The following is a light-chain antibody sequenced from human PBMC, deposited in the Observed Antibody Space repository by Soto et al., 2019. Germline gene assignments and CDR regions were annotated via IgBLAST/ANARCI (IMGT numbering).Light chain of an antibody. V-gene: IGKV3-15*01. CDR2: GAS. CDR1: QSVSSN. CDR3: QQYYNLPPT. J-gene: IGKJ1*01. Sequence: EIVMTQSPATLSMVPGERATLSCRASQSVSSNLAWYQHKPGQAPRLLTYGASTRATGIPARFSGSGSGTEFTLTISILQPEDFAVYYCQQYYNLPPTCGQVTKVYIK.